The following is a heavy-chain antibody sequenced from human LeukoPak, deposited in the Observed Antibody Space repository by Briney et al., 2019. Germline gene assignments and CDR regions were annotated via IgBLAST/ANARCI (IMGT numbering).Heavy chain of an antibody. CDR3: ARGGGYASPIGY. J-gene: IGHJ4*02. Sequence: PSETLSLTCTVSGGSISSSYWNWIRQPPGKGLEWIGYMYYSGGTSYNPSLKSRVTISVDTSKNQFSLKLSSVTAADTAVYYCARGGGYASPIGYWGQGALVTVSS. V-gene: IGHV4-59*01. D-gene: IGHD5-12*01. CDR2: MYYSGGT. CDR1: GGSISSSY.